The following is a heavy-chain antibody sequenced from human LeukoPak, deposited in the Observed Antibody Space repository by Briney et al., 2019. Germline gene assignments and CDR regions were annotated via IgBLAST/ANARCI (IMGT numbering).Heavy chain of an antibody. V-gene: IGHV3-23*01. D-gene: IGHD5-12*01. Sequence: GGSLRLSCVGSGFSFSTHWMSWVRQAPGRGLEWVSLIIGSSGDTFYADSVRGRFSISRDNSKNRLYLQMNSLRAEDTALYYCVEGAYDYNEMGYYDQWGQGTLVSVSS. CDR3: VEGAYDYNEMGYYDQ. CDR1: GFSFSTHW. J-gene: IGHJ4*02. CDR2: IIGSSGDT.